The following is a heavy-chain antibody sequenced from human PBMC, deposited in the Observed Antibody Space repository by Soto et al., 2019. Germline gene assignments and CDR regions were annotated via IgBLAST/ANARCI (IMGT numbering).Heavy chain of an antibody. V-gene: IGHV4-34*01. J-gene: IGHJ5*02. D-gene: IGHD6-19*01. CDR2: INHSGST. CDR3: ARGGFTRKGTKKHSSGWPGGQNRWFDP. CDR1: GGSFSGYY. Sequence: KPSETLSLTCAVYGGSFSGYYWSWIRQPPGKGLEWIGEINHSGSTNYNPSLKSRVTISVDTSKNQFSLKLSSVTAADTAVYYCARGGFTRKGTKKHSSGWPGGQNRWFDPWGQGTLVTVSS.